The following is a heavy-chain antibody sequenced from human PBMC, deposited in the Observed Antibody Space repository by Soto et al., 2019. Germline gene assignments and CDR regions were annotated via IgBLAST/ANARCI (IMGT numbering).Heavy chain of an antibody. CDR1: GYTLTELS. CDR3: ASNLIAAAATDY. CDR2: FDPEDGET. Sequence: ASVKVTCKVSGYTLTELSMHWVRQAPGKGLEWMGGFDPEDGETIYAQKFQGRVTMTEDTSTDTAYMELSSLRSEDTAVYYCASNLIAAAATDYWGQGTLDTVSS. J-gene: IGHJ4*02. V-gene: IGHV1-24*01. D-gene: IGHD6-13*01.